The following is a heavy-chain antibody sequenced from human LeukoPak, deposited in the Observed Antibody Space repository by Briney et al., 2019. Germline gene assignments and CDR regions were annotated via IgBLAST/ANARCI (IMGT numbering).Heavy chain of an antibody. CDR2: IIPIFGTE. CDR3: ARERLGSSWYDY. V-gene: IGHV1-69*13. D-gene: IGHD6-13*01. CDR1: GGTFSSYA. Sequence: SVKVSCKASGGTFSSYAISWVRQAPGQGLEWMGGIIPIFGTENYAQKFQGRVTITADESTSTAYMELSSLRSEDTAVYYCARERLGSSWYDYWGQGTLVTVSS. J-gene: IGHJ4*02.